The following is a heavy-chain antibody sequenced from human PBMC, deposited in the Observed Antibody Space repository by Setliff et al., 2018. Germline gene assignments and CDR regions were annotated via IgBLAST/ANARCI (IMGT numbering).Heavy chain of an antibody. V-gene: IGHV4-59*11. CDR1: GGSSSSHY. J-gene: IGHJ6*03. Sequence: LTCTVSGGSSSSHYWSWIRQPPGKGLEWIGYIHYSGTTNYNPSLKSRVTLSLDTAKNQFSLELRAVTAADTALYYCARYPRRGNGWYPYYVDVWGKGTTVTVSS. CDR3: ARYPRRGNGWYPYYVDV. CDR2: IHYSGTT. D-gene: IGHD6-19*01.